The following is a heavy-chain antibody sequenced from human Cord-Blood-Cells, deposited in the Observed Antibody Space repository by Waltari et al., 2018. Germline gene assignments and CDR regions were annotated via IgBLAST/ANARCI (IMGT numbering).Heavy chain of an antibody. J-gene: IGHJ4*02. CDR2: IYSGGST. V-gene: IGHV3-53*02. Sequence: EVQLVETGGGLIQPGGSLRLSCAASGFTVSSNYMRRVRQAPGKGLEWVSVIYSGGSTYYADSVKGRFTISRDNSKNTLYLQMNSLRAEDTAVYYCARLKGSSRDKDYFDYWGQGTLVTVSS. CDR1: GFTVSSNY. D-gene: IGHD2-2*01. CDR3: ARLKGSSRDKDYFDY.